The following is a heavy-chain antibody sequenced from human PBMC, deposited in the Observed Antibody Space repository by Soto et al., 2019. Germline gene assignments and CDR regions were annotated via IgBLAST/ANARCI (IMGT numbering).Heavy chain of an antibody. CDR2: INPSGGST. CDR1: GYTFTSYY. V-gene: IGHV1-46*01. D-gene: IGHD1-26*01. CDR3: ARDGRYSGSYGGYYFDY. J-gene: IGHJ4*02. Sequence: ASVKVSCKASGYTFTSYYMHWVRQAPGQGLEWMGIINPSGGSTSYAQKFQGRVTMTRDTSTSTVYMELSSLRSDDTAVYYCARDGRYSGSYGGYYFDYWGQGTLVTVSS.